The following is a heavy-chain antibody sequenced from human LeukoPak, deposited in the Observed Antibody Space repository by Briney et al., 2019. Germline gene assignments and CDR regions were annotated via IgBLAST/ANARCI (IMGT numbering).Heavy chain of an antibody. V-gene: IGHV4-38-2*01. CDR1: GYSISDGYY. D-gene: IGHD3-22*01. J-gene: IGHJ4*02. CDR2: IYHSGTT. Sequence: SETLSLTCAVSGYSISDGYYWGWIRQPPGKGLEWIGNIYHSGTTYYNPSLKSRVTISVDTSKNQFSLKLNSVTAADTAVYYCARRYDTSGYYYFDYWGQGTLVTVSS. CDR3: ARRYDTSGYYYFDY.